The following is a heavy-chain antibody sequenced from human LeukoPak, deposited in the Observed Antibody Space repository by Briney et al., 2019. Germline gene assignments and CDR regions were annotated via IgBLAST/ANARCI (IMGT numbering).Heavy chain of an antibody. CDR3: ARDLTMVRGVL. D-gene: IGHD3-10*01. V-gene: IGHV3-30*03. Sequence: PGGSLRLSCAASGFTFSSYGMHWVRQAPGKGLEGVAVISYDGSNKYYADSMKGRFTISRDNAKNALNLQMNSLRAEDTAVYYCARDLTMVRGVLWGQGTMVTVSS. CDR1: GFTFSSYG. CDR2: ISYDGSNK. J-gene: IGHJ3*01.